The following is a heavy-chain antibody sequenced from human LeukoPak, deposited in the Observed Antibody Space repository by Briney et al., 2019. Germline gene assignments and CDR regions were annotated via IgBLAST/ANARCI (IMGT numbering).Heavy chain of an antibody. D-gene: IGHD3-10*01. CDR2: INPSGGST. Sequence: EASVKVSCKASGYTFTSYYMHWVRQAPGQGLEWMGIINPSGGSTSYAQKFQGRVTMTRDMSTSTVYMELSSLRSEDTAVYYCAREKRDYYGSGTDDAFDIWGQGTMVTVSS. CDR1: GYTFTSYY. J-gene: IGHJ3*02. V-gene: IGHV1-46*01. CDR3: AREKRDYYGSGTDDAFDI.